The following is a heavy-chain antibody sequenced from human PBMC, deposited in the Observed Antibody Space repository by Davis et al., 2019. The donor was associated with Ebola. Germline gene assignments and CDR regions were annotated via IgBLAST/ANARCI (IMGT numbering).Heavy chain of an antibody. Sequence: HTGGSLRLSCAASGFTFSSYGMHWVRQAPGKGLVWVSRINSDGSSTSYADSVKGRFTISRDNAKNTLYLQMNSLRAEDTAVYYCARAPGYSYGDYCGQGTLVTVSS. J-gene: IGHJ4*02. CDR1: GFTFSSYG. CDR3: ARAPGYSYGDY. V-gene: IGHV3-74*01. CDR2: INSDGSST. D-gene: IGHD5-18*01.